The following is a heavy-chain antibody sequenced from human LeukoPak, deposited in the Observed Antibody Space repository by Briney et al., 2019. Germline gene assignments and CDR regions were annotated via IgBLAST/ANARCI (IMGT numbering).Heavy chain of an antibody. D-gene: IGHD1-26*01. V-gene: IGHV3-23*01. Sequence: GALRLSCAASGFSFSTYGMHWVRQAPGKGLEWVSGISESGGSTFYADSVKGRFTVSRDNAKNTLNLQMTSLRADDTAVYFCAKDLRPNNDYYLGRFDTWGQGTLVTVSS. CDR2: ISESGGST. J-gene: IGHJ5*02. CDR3: AKDLRPNNDYYLGRFDT. CDR1: GFSFSTYG.